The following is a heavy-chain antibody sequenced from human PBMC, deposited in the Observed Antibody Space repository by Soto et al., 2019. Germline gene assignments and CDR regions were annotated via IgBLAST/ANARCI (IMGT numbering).Heavy chain of an antibody. CDR3: ARDACSAARRRGCFDL. CDR1: GGTFSSYA. CDR2: IIPIFGTA. Sequence: QVQLVQSGAEVKKPGSSVKVSCKASGGTFSSYAISWVRQAPGQGLEWMGGIIPIFGTANYAQKFQGRVTITADKSTSTADMELSSLRSEDTAVYYCARDACSAARRRGCFDLWGRGTLVTVSS. J-gene: IGHJ2*01. V-gene: IGHV1-69*06. D-gene: IGHD6-6*01.